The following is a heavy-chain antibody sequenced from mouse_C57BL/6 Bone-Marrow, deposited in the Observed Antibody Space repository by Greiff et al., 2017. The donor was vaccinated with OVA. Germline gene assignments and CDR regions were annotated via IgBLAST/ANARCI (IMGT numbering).Heavy chain of an antibody. J-gene: IGHJ4*01. CDR2: ISDGGSYT. CDR1: GFTFSSYA. D-gene: IGHD1-1*01. CDR3: ARRGGYYYGSSGAMDY. Sequence: EVHLVESGGGLVKPGGSLKLSCAASGFTFSSYAMSWVRQTPEKRLEWVATISDGGSYTYYPDNVKGRFTISRDNAKNNLYLQMSHLKSEDTAMYYCARRGGYYYGSSGAMDYWGQRTSVTVSS. V-gene: IGHV5-4*03.